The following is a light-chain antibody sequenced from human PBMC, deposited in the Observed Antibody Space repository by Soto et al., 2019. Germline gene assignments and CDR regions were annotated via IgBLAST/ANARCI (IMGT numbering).Light chain of an antibody. CDR3: SSDTSSSTCV. CDR2: DVS. CDR1: SSDVGGYTY. J-gene: IGLJ1*01. Sequence: QSALTQPASVSGSPGQSITISCTGTSSDVGGYTYVSWYQQHPGKAPKLMIYDVSNRPSGVSNRFSGSKSGNTASLTISVLPAEDEADYYCSSDTSSSTCVFGTGTKLTVL. V-gene: IGLV2-14*01.